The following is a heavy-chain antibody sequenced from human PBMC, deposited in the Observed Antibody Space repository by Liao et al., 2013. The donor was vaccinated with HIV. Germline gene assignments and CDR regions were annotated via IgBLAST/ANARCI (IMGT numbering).Heavy chain of an antibody. CDR2: INHSGST. J-gene: IGHJ3*02. CDR1: GGSFSGYF. CDR3: ARVTLSGAGADAFDI. Sequence: VQLQQWGAGLLKPSETLSLTCAVYGGSFSGYFWSWIGEINHSGSTNYNPSLKSRVTISVDTSKNQFSLKLSSVTAADTAVYYCARVTLSGAGADAFDIWGQGTMVTVSS. D-gene: IGHD4-23*01. V-gene: IGHV4-34*01.